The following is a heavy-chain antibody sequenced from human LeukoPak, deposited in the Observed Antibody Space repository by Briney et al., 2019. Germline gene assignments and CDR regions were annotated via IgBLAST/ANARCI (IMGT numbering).Heavy chain of an antibody. CDR3: ARRVREYSSSWYRAFDI. D-gene: IGHD6-13*01. Sequence: SETLSLTCAVYGGSFSGYYRSWIRQPPGKGLEWIGEINHSGSTNYNPSLKSRVTISVDTSKNQFSLKLSSVTAADTAVYYCARRVREYSSSWYRAFDIWGQGTMVTVSS. CDR1: GGSFSGYY. CDR2: INHSGST. V-gene: IGHV4-34*01. J-gene: IGHJ3*02.